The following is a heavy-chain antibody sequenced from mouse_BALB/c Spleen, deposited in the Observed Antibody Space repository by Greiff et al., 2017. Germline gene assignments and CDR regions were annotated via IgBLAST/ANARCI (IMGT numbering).Heavy chain of an antibody. CDR3: ARGRYGFDY. J-gene: IGHJ2*01. CDR2: IDPANGNT. D-gene: IGHD2-14*01. CDR1: GFNIKDTY. V-gene: IGHV14-3*02. Sequence: EVQRVESGAELVKPGASVKLSCTASGFNIKDTYMHWVKQRPEQGLEWIGRIDPANGNTKYDPKFQGKATITADTSSNTAYLQLSSLTSEDTAVYYCARGRYGFDYWGQGTTLTVSS.